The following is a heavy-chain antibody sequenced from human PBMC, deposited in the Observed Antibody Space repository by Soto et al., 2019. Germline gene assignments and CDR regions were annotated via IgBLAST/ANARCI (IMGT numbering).Heavy chain of an antibody. CDR1: GGSISSYY. Sequence: QVQLQESGPGLVKPSETLSLTCTVSGGSISSYYWSWIRQPPGKGLEWIGYIYYSGSTNYNPSLMSRVTISVDTSKNQFSLKLSSVTAADTAVYYCARQGSSSWYTTPFDYWGQGTLVTVSS. V-gene: IGHV4-59*08. D-gene: IGHD6-13*01. J-gene: IGHJ4*02. CDR3: ARQGSSSWYTTPFDY. CDR2: IYYSGST.